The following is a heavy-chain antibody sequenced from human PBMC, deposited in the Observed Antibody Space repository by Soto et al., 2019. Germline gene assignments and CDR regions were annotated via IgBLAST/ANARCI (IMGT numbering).Heavy chain of an antibody. CDR3: AGPTCYYESSGLPGY. D-gene: IGHD3-22*01. J-gene: IGHJ4*02. CDR1: GFTLSSYS. Sequence: GGSLRLSCAASGFTLSSYSMNWVRQARGKGLEWVSYISSSSSTIYYADSVKGRFTISRDNAKNSLYLQMNSLRDEDTAVYYCAGPTCYYESSGLPGYWGQGTLVTVSS. V-gene: IGHV3-48*02. CDR2: ISSSSSTI.